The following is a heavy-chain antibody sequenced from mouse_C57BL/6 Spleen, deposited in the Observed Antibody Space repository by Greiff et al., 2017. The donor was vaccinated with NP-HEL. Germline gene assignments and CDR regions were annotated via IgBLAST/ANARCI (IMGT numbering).Heavy chain of an antibody. Sequence: QVQLQQPGAELVKPGASVKLSCKASGYTFTSYWMHWVKQRPGRGLEWIGRIDPNSGGTKYNEKFKSKATLTVDKPSSTSYMQLSSLTSEDSAVYSCAREMGYDYDASYYFDYWGQGTTLTVSS. CDR1: GYTFTSYW. J-gene: IGHJ2*01. CDR3: AREMGYDYDASYYFDY. D-gene: IGHD2-4*01. CDR2: IDPNSGGT. V-gene: IGHV1-72*01.